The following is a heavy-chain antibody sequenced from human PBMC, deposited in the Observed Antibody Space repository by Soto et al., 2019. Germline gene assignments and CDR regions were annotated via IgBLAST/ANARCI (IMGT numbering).Heavy chain of an antibody. CDR3: ARIGAAAVIPDRYMDV. CDR1: GFSLSTSGMC. Sequence: SGPTLVNPTQTLTLTCTFSGFSLSTSGMCVSWIRQPPGKALEWLARIDWDDDKYYSTSLKTRLTISKDTSKNQVVLTMTNMDPVDTATYYCARIGAAAVIPDRYMDVWGKGTTVTVSS. J-gene: IGHJ6*03. CDR2: IDWDDDK. D-gene: IGHD6-13*01. V-gene: IGHV2-70*11.